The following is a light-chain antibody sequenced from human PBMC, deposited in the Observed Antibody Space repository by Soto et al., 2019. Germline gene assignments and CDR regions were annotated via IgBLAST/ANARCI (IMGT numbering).Light chain of an antibody. CDR3: RSYTSSSTLLV. J-gene: IGLJ1*01. CDR2: DVS. V-gene: IGLV2-14*01. CDR1: SSDVGGYNY. Sequence: QSVLTQPASVSGSPGQSITISCTGTSSDVGGYNYVSWYQQHPGKAPKVMIYDVSNRPSGVSNPFSGSKSGNTASLTISGLPAEDEADYYCRSYTSSSTLLVFGTGTKVTVL.